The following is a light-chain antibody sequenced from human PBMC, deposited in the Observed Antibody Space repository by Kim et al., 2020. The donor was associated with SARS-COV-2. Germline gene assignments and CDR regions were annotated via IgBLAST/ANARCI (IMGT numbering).Light chain of an antibody. J-gene: IGLJ3*02. V-gene: IGLV3-1*01. Sequence: SYELTQPPSVSVSPGQTASITCSGDNLGDKYACWYQQKPGQSPVLVIYQDSKRPSGIPERFSGPNSGNTATLTISGTQAMDEADYYCQAWDSSPSWVFGGGTQLTVL. CDR2: QDS. CDR1: NLGDKY. CDR3: QAWDSSPSWV.